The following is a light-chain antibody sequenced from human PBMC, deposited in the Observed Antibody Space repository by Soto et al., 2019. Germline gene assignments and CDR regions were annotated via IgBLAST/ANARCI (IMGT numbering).Light chain of an antibody. CDR2: GAS. CDR1: QSISSW. CDR3: HQYNSYST. J-gene: IGKJ1*01. V-gene: IGKV1-5*01. Sequence: IKMNNSPSTLSSTEGNRVTITCRPSQSISSWLAWYQQKPGKAPKFLIYGASHLEVGVPSRFSGSGSGTEFPPTIRSPQPDDFATYSSHQYNSYSTFGQGTNADI.